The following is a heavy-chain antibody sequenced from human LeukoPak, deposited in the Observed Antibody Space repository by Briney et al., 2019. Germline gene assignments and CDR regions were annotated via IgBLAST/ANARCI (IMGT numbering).Heavy chain of an antibody. Sequence: SQTLSLTCTVSGGSISSGDYYWSWIRQPPGKGLEWIGYIYYGGSTYYNPSLKSRVTISVDTSKNQFSLKLSSVTAADTAVYYCARGATFRYCSSTSCYSGFDYWGQGTLVTVSS. CDR1: GGSISSGDYY. D-gene: IGHD2-2*01. V-gene: IGHV4-30-4*08. CDR3: ARGATFRYCSSTSCYSGFDY. J-gene: IGHJ4*02. CDR2: IYYGGST.